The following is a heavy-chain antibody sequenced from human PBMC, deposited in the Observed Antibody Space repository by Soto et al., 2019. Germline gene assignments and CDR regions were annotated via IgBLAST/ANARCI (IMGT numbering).Heavy chain of an antibody. V-gene: IGHV3-23*01. CDR2: ISGNGAGK. Sequence: EVKLLESGGGLAQPGGSLRLSCVGSGFTFDSYAISWVRQAPGKGLQWISAISGNGAGKDYAHSVKCRFTISRDNSKNTVHLQMNSLRAEDTALYYCAKDTVGGYSFWSGYYSDGLDVWGQGTMVTVSS. CDR1: GFTFDSYA. J-gene: IGHJ3*01. D-gene: IGHD3-3*01. CDR3: AKDTVGGYSFWSGYYSDGLDV.